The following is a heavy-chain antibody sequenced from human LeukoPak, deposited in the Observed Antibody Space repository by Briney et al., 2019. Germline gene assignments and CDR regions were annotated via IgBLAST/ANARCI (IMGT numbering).Heavy chain of an antibody. J-gene: IGHJ4*02. V-gene: IGHV3-23*01. CDR3: ATFAGWLIPFDY. CDR2: IGDSSNDDRT. CDR1: GFTFNDYF. D-gene: IGHD3-16*01. Sequence: GESLRLSCAASGFTFNDYFMTWVRQTPGKGLEWVSTIGDSSNDDRTFYADFVRGRFTVSRDNSKNTLYLQMNSLRAEDTAVYYCATFAGWLIPFDYWGPGTLVAVSS.